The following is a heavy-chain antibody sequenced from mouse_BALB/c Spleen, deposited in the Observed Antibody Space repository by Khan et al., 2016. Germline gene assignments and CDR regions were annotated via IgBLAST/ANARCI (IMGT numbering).Heavy chain of an antibody. Sequence: VQLKESGPELVKPGASVKISCKASGYTFTDNNIHWVKQSHGRSLEWIGYIYPYNGNTGYNQKFKSQATLTVDSSSSTAYMDLRSLTSEDSAVYYCANDYSWVSYWGQGTLVTVSA. V-gene: IGHV1S29*02. CDR1: GYTFTDNN. CDR3: ANDYSWVSY. J-gene: IGHJ3*01. D-gene: IGHD1-1*01. CDR2: IYPYNGNT.